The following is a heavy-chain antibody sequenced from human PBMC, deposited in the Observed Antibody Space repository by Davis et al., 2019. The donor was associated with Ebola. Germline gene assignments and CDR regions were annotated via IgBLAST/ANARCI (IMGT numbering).Heavy chain of an antibody. CDR3: ARERWLRGYYFDY. D-gene: IGHD5-24*01. CDR1: GFTFSGSA. Sequence: GESLKISCAASGFTFSGSAMHWVRQAPGTGLEWVGRIRSKANSYATAYAASVKGRFTISRDDSKNTAYLQMNSLKTEDTAVYYCARERWLRGYYFDYWGQGTLVTVSS. V-gene: IGHV3-73*01. J-gene: IGHJ4*02. CDR2: IRSKANSYAT.